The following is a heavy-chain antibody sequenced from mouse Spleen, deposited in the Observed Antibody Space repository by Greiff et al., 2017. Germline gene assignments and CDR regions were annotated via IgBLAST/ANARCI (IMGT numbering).Heavy chain of an antibody. CDR1: GYSITSGYY. D-gene: IGHD4-1*01. J-gene: IGHJ1*01. CDR2: ISYDGSN. V-gene: IGHV3-6*01. Sequence: VQLKESGPGLVKPSQSLSLTCSVTGYSITSGYYWNWIRQFPGNKLEWMGYISYDGSNNYNPSLKNRISITRDTSKNQFFLKLNSVTTEDTATYYCASSNWDWYFDVWGAGTTVTVSS. CDR3: ASSNWDWYFDV.